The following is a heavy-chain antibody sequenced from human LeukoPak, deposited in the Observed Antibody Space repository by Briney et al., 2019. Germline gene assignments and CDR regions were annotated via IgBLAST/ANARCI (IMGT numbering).Heavy chain of an antibody. Sequence: SETLSLTCAVYGGSFSGYYWSWIRQPPGKGLEWIGEINHSGSTNYNPSLKSRVTISVDTSKNQFSLKLSSVTAADTAVYYCARARRGGVDYWGQGTLVTVPS. J-gene: IGHJ4*02. V-gene: IGHV4-34*01. CDR2: INHSGST. CDR1: GGSFSGYY. CDR3: ARARRGGVDY. D-gene: IGHD3-10*01.